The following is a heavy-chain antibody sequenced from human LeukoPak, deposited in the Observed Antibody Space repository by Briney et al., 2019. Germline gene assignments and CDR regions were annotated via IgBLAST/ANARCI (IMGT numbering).Heavy chain of an antibody. CDR2: INPNTGGT. V-gene: IGHV1-2*02. D-gene: IGHD3-16*01. CDR1: GYTFTDYY. Sequence: ASVKVSCKTSGYTFTDYYIHWVRRAPGQGLEWKGYINPNTGGTKYAQKFQGRVTMTRDTSISTAYMELRLRSDDTAVYYCARAPPRGIAWFDPWGQGTRVTVSS. J-gene: IGHJ5*02. CDR3: ARAPPRGIAWFDP.